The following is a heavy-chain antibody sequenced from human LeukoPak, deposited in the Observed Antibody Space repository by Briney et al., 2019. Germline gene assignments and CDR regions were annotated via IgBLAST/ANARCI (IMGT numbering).Heavy chain of an antibody. Sequence: SQTLSLTCTVSGGPISSGSYFWSWIRQPAGKGLEWIGRINTSGSTNYNPSLKSRVTMSVDTSKNQFSLKLNSVTAAETAVYYCARSGVPQRWGQGTLVTVSS. D-gene: IGHD7-27*01. CDR1: GGPISSGSYF. CDR3: ARSGVPQR. J-gene: IGHJ4*02. V-gene: IGHV4-61*02. CDR2: INTSGST.